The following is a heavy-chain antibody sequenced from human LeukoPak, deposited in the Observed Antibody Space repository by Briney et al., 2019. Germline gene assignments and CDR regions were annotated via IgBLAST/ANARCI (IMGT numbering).Heavy chain of an antibody. J-gene: IGHJ4*02. CDR2: INTNGSPT. V-gene: IGHV3-74*01. D-gene: IGHD3-10*01. CDR3: AGDLISGSGSLGY. Sequence: GGSLRLSCTASGFTFGDYAMSWVRQAPGKGLVWVARINTNGSPTQYADSVKGRFAISRDNAKTTLYLQMNSLRDEDTAVYYCAGDLISGSGSLGYWGQGTLVTVSS. CDR1: GFTFGDYA.